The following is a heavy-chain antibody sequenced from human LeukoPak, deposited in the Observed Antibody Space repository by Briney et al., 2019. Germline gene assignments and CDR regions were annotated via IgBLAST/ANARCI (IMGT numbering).Heavy chain of an antibody. CDR2: IYTSGNT. V-gene: IGHV4-4*07. D-gene: IGHD3-22*01. Sequence: SETLSLTCTGSGGSISGYYWSWIRQPAGKGLEWIGRIYTSGNTNYNPSLKSRLTMSVDTSKNQFSLRLSSVTAADTAVYYCARQSDSSGYYYLGAFDFWGQGTMVTVSS. CDR3: ARQSDSSGYYYLGAFDF. CDR1: GGSISGYY. J-gene: IGHJ3*01.